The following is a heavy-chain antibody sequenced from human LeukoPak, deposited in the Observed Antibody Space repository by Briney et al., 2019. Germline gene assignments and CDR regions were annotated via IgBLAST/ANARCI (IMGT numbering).Heavy chain of an antibody. Sequence: GGSLRLSCAASGFTFSYYSMNWVRQAPGKGLEWMAVISYNGINEYYADSVKGRFTISRDNSKSTLLLQMNSLRAEDTAVYYCAKVRWDNSGWYYLDSWGQGTLVTVSS. CDR3: AKVRWDNSGWYYLDS. D-gene: IGHD6-19*01. V-gene: IGHV3-30*18. CDR2: ISYNGINE. J-gene: IGHJ4*02. CDR1: GFTFSYYS.